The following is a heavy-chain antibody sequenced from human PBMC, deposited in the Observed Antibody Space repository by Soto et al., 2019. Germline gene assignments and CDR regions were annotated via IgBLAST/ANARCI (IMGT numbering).Heavy chain of an antibody. J-gene: IGHJ5*02. V-gene: IGHV1-24*01. CDR1: GYTLTELS. CDR2: FDPEDGET. D-gene: IGHD3-3*01. CDR3: ATDLPRFGGGWNWFDP. Sequence: GASVKVSFKVSGYTLTELSMHWVRQAPGKGLEWMGGFDPEDGETIYAQKFQGRVTMTEDTSTDTAYMELSSLRSEDTAVYYCATDLPRFGGGWNWFDPWGQGTLVTVSS.